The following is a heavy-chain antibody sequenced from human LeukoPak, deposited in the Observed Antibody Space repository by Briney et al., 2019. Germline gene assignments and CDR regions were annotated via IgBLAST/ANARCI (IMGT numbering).Heavy chain of an antibody. CDR3: ARETYYYDSSGYWPDFDY. Sequence: PSETLSLTCTVSGGSISSYYWSWIRQPAGKGLEWIGRIYTSGSTNYNPSLKSRVTMSVDTSKNQFSLKLSSVTAADTAVYYCARETYYYDSSGYWPDFDYWGQGTLVTVSS. CDR2: IYTSGST. J-gene: IGHJ4*02. CDR1: GGSISSYY. V-gene: IGHV4-4*07. D-gene: IGHD3-22*01.